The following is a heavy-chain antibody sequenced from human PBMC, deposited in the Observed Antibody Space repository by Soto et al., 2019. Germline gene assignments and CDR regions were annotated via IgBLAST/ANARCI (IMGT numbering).Heavy chain of an antibody. CDR3: ARGADILTGSYGMDV. J-gene: IGHJ6*02. V-gene: IGHV1-2*04. CDR2: INPNSGGT. CDR1: GYTFTAYY. D-gene: IGHD3-9*01. Sequence: ASVKVSCKASGYTFTAYYMYWVRQAPGQGLEWMGWINPNSGGTNYAQKFQGWVTMTRDTSISTAYMDLSRLRSDDTAVYFCARGADILTGSYGMDVWGQGTTVTVS.